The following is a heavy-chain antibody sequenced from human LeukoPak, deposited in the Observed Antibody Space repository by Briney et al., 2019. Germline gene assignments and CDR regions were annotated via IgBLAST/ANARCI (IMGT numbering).Heavy chain of an antibody. CDR3: ARGAGNSGYDSYYYYYYGMDV. CDR2: IYYSGST. Sequence: KPSETLSLTCTVSGGSISSYYWSWIRQPPGKGLEWIGYIYYSGSTNYNPSLKIRVTISVNTTKNQFSLKLSSVTAADTAVYYCARGAGNSGYDSYYYYYYGMDVWGQGTTVTVSS. CDR1: GGSISSYY. V-gene: IGHV4-59*01. J-gene: IGHJ6*02. D-gene: IGHD5-12*01.